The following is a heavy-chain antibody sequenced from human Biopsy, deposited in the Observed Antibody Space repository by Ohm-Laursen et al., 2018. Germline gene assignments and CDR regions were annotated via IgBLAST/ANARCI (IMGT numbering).Heavy chain of an antibody. CDR2: IYSSGRT. D-gene: IGHD3-22*01. V-gene: IGHV4-4*08. CDR1: GGSLNNHY. CDR3: ARHDRSGYWGLDY. Sequence: GTLSLTCSVSGGSLNNHYWSWIRQSPGKGLEWLAYIYSSGRTNYNPSLKSRLIVSVETFKNQLSQKVPSVTATDTAMYYCARHDRSGYWGLDYWGQGALVTVSA. J-gene: IGHJ4*02.